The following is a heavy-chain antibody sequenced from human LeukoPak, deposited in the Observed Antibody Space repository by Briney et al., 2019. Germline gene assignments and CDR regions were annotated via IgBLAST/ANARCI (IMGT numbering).Heavy chain of an antibody. Sequence: GASVKVSCKASGYTFTGYYMHWVRQAPGQGLEWVGWINPDSGGTNYAQKFQGRVTMTRDTSIRTAYMGLSRLRSDDTAVYYCAREGRYCSSTSCSMVSLGYYYYYMDVWGKGTTVTVSS. CDR2: INPDSGGT. J-gene: IGHJ6*03. CDR1: GYTFTGYY. D-gene: IGHD2-2*01. CDR3: AREGRYCSSTSCSMVSLGYYYYYMDV. V-gene: IGHV1-2*02.